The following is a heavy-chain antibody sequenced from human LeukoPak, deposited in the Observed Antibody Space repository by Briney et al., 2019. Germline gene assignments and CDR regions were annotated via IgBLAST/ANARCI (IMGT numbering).Heavy chain of an antibody. CDR2: INPNSGGT. CDR1: GYTFTGYY. Sequence: ASVKVSCKASGYTFTGYYMHWVRQAPGQGLEWMGWINPNSGGTNYAQKFQGRVTMTRDTSISTAYMELSRLRSDDTAVYYCARETEYYYDSSGYYPHAFDIWGQGQWSPSLQ. CDR3: ARETEYYYDSSGYYPHAFDI. D-gene: IGHD3-22*01. J-gene: IGHJ3*02. V-gene: IGHV1-2*02.